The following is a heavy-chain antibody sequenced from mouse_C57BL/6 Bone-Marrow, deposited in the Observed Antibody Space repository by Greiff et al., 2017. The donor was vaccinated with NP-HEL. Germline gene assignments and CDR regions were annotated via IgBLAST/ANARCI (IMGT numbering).Heavy chain of an antibody. J-gene: IGHJ2*01. V-gene: IGHV1-59*01. CDR1: GYTFTSYW. Sequence: VQLQQSGAELVRPGTSVKLSCKASGYTFTSYWMHWVKQRPGQGLEWIGVIDPSDSYTNYNQKFKGKATLTVDTSSSTAYMQLSSLTSEDSAVYYCATSMPYFDYWGQGTTLTVSS. D-gene: IGHD2-3*01. CDR2: IDPSDSYT. CDR3: ATSMPYFDY.